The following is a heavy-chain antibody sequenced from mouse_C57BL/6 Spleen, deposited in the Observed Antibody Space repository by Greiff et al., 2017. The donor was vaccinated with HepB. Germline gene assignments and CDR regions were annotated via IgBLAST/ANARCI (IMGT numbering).Heavy chain of an antibody. D-gene: IGHD1-1*01. CDR3: ANYYGSRRGAMDY. CDR1: GYTFTDYN. CDR2: INPNNGGT. V-gene: IGHV1-22*01. J-gene: IGHJ4*01. Sequence: EVQLQQSGPELVKPGASVKMSCKASGYTFTDYNMHWVKQSHGKSLEWIGYINPNNGGTSYNQKFKGKATLTVNKSSSTAYMELRSLTSEDSAVYYCANYYGSRRGAMDYWGQRTSVTVSS.